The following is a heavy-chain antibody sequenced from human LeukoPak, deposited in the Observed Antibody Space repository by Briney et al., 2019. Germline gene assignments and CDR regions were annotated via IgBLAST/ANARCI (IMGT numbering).Heavy chain of an antibody. J-gene: IGHJ5*02. V-gene: IGHV1-2*02. CDR1: GGTFSTYA. CDR2: INPNSGGT. Sequence: ASVKVSCKASGGTFSTYAISWVRKAPGQGLEWMGWINPNSGGTNYAQKFQGRVTMTRDTSISTAYMELSRLRSDDTAVYYCAREIYCSSTSCYAGGVASANWFDPWGQGTLVTVSS. D-gene: IGHD2-2*01. CDR3: AREIYCSSTSCYAGGVASANWFDP.